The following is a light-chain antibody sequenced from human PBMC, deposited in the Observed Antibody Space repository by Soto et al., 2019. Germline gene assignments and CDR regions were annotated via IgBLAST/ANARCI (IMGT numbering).Light chain of an antibody. CDR2: ESV. Sequence: DVVMTQTPLSLSVTPGQPASISCRSTQSLLHTDGETYLYWYLQRPGQPPQRLISESVNRFSGVSDRFSGSGSGTYFTLKISRVEAEVVGVYYCIQSIELPYTFGQGTKLEI. CDR1: QSLLHTDGETY. J-gene: IGKJ2*01. CDR3: IQSIELPYT. V-gene: IGKV2D-29*01.